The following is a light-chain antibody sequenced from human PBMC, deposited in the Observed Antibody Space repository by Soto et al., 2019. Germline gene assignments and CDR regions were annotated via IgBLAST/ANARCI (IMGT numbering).Light chain of an antibody. CDR3: SSSKNSPTRV. J-gene: IGLJ1*01. CDR2: EVS. CDR1: SSDVGGYNY. Sequence: QSALTQPASVSGSPGQSITISCTGTSSDVGGYNYVSWYQQHPGKAPKLMIYEVSNRPSGVSNRFSGSESGNTASLTISGLQAEDEADYYCSSSKNSPTRVFGTGTKVTV. V-gene: IGLV2-14*01.